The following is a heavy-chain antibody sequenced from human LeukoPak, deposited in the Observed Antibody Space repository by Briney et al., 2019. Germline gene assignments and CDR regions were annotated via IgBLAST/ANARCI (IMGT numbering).Heavy chain of an antibody. CDR1: GGSISSHY. Sequence: PSETLSLTCTVSGGSISSHYWSWIRQPPGKGLEGIGDFSDSGGTIYNPSLKSRVTILGDTSKNQFSLKLSSVTAADTAVYYCARHATGSYSVPWLDPWGQGTLVTVSS. D-gene: IGHD3-10*01. J-gene: IGHJ5*02. V-gene: IGHV4-59*08. CDR2: FSDSGGT. CDR3: ARHATGSYSVPWLDP.